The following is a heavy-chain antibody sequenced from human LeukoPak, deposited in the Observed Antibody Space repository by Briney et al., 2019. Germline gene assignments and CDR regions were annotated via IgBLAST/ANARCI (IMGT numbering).Heavy chain of an antibody. J-gene: IGHJ5*02. D-gene: IGHD3-22*01. Sequence: SVKVSCKASGGTFSSYTISWVRQAPGQGLEWMGRIIPILGIANYAQKFQGRVTITADKSTSTAYMELSSLRSEDTAVYYCASSWGYYDSSGYYERYNWFDPWGQGTLVTVSS. V-gene: IGHV1-69*02. CDR2: IIPILGIA. CDR3: ASSWGYYDSSGYYERYNWFDP. CDR1: GGTFSSYT.